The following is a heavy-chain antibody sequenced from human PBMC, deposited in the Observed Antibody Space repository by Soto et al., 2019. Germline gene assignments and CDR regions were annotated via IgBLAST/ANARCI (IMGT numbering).Heavy chain of an antibody. CDR3: AIWNGYGDY. J-gene: IGHJ4*02. CDR1: GFSFSTYG. D-gene: IGHD1-1*01. V-gene: IGHV3-23*01. CDR2: VSGGSGST. Sequence: VQLLESGGGLVQPGGSLRLSCAVSGFSFSTYGVTWVRQAPGKGLEWVGGVSGGSGSTHYADSVKGRFTITGDDYKNTVYLQMNSLRVEDTAVYYCAIWNGYGDYWGQGTLVTVSS.